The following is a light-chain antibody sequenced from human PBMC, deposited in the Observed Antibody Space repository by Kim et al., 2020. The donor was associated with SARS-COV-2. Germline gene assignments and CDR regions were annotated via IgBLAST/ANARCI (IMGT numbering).Light chain of an antibody. J-gene: IGLJ2*01. CDR3: AAWDDSLI. CDR1: TANIGNNY. V-gene: IGLV1-47*01. Sequence: GPPGQRVTSSGSGSTANIGNNYVSWYQHLPGTAPKLLIYRNDQRPSGVPDRFSGSKSGTSASLVISGLRSEDEADYYCAAWDDSLIFGGGTQLTVL. CDR2: RND.